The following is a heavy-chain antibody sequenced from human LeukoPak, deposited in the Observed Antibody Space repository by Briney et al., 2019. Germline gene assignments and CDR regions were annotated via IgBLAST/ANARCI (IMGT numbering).Heavy chain of an antibody. CDR1: GFTFSSYS. CDR3: ARVAYNWNDLGPFDY. V-gene: IGHV3-21*01. CDR2: ISSSSSYI. J-gene: IGHJ4*02. D-gene: IGHD1-1*01. Sequence: PGGSLRLSCAASGFTFSSYSMDWVRQAPGKGLEWVSSISSSSSYIYYADSVKGRFTISRDNAKNSLYLQMNSLRAEDTAVYYCARVAYNWNDLGPFDYWGQGTLVTVSS.